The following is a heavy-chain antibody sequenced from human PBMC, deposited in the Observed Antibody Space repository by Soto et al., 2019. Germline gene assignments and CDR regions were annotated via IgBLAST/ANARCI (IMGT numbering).Heavy chain of an antibody. Sequence: GGSLRLSCAASGFTFSSYAMSWVRQAPGKGLEWVSAISGSGGSTYYADSVKGRFTISRENSKNTLYLQMNSLRAEDTAVYYCAKDWGHTIFGVVTGSEHDYWGQGTLVTVSS. V-gene: IGHV3-23*01. CDR1: GFTFSSYA. CDR2: ISGSGGST. CDR3: AKDWGHTIFGVVTGSEHDY. J-gene: IGHJ4*02. D-gene: IGHD3-3*01.